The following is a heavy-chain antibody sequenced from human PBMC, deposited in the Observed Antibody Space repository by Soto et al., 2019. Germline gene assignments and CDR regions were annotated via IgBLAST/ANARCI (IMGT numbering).Heavy chain of an antibody. V-gene: IGHV3-23*01. CDR2: ISGSGGST. J-gene: IGHJ4*02. D-gene: IGHD3-10*01. CDR1: GFTFSSYA. Sequence: EVQLLESGGGLVQPGGSLRLSCAASGFTFSSYAMSWVRQAPGKGLEWVSAISGSGGSTYYADSVKGRFTISRDHSKNTLCLKMNQRRAEDTAGYYCAKGGYYGSGRQDWGQVALVTVSS. CDR3: AKGGYYGSGRQD.